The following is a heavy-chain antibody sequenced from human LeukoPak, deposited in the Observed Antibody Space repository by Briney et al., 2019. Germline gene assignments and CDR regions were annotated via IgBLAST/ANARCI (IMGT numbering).Heavy chain of an antibody. CDR3: ATGLGYCSSTSCPDY. CDR1: GYTFTDYY. Sequence: ATVKISCKVSGYTFTDYYMHWVQQAPGKGLEWMGLVDPEDGETIYAEKFQGRVTITADTSTDTAYMELSSLRSEDTAVHYCATGLGYCSSTSCPDYWGQGTLVTVSS. V-gene: IGHV1-69-2*01. D-gene: IGHD2-2*01. J-gene: IGHJ4*02. CDR2: VDPEDGET.